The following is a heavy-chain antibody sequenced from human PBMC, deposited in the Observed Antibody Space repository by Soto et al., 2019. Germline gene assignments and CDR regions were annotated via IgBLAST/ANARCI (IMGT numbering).Heavy chain of an antibody. CDR3: ARRVIGSSSAFDI. D-gene: IGHD3-10*01. J-gene: IGHJ3*02. Sequence: VQLLESGGGLAQPGGSLRLSCAASGFAFSSHPMSWVRQAPEKGLEWVAGISDGGDLTYNADSVRGRFTISRDNSRNTLYLQMNRLSAEHTAVYYCARRVIGSSSAFDIWGQGTMVTVSS. V-gene: IGHV3-23*01. CDR2: ISDGGDLT. CDR1: GFAFSSHP.